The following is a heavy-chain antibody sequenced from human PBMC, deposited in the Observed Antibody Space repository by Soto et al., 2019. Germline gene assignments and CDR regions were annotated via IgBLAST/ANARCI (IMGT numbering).Heavy chain of an antibody. D-gene: IGHD1-7*01. Sequence: QVQLVQSGAEVKKPGASVKVSCKASGYTFTSYGISWVRQAPGQGLEWMGWISAYNGNTNYAQKLQGRVTMTTDTSTSPAYMELRSLRSDDTAVYYCARDQVNFLELPVDAFDIWGQGTMVTVSS. CDR3: ARDQVNFLELPVDAFDI. J-gene: IGHJ3*02. CDR1: GYTFTSYG. CDR2: ISAYNGNT. V-gene: IGHV1-18*01.